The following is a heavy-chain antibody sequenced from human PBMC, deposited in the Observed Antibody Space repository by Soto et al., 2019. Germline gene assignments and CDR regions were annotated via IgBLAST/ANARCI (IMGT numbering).Heavy chain of an antibody. CDR1: GFTFDDYA. V-gene: IGHV3-9*01. CDR3: AKDAGVGSGIAVAGTSYYFDY. CDR2: ISWNSGSI. Sequence: GGSLRLSCAASGFTFDDYAMHWVRQAPGKGLEWVSGISWNSGSIGYADSVKGRFTISRDNAKNSLYLQMNSLRAEDTALYYCAKDAGVGSGIAVAGTSYYFDYWGQGTLVTVSS. D-gene: IGHD6-19*01. J-gene: IGHJ4*02.